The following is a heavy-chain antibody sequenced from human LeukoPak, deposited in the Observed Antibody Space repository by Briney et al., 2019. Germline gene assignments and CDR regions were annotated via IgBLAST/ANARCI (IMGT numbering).Heavy chain of an antibody. CDR3: VTSGSSTWEDF. J-gene: IGHJ4*02. CDR1: GYTFTDYY. D-gene: IGHD6-13*01. Sequence: GASVKVSCKASGYTFTDYYIHWVQQAPGKGLEWMGRVDPEYGETIYAEKFQGRVTMTADTSRDTVYLQLSSLRSDDTAMYYCVTSGSSTWEDFWGQGTLVTVSS. CDR2: VDPEYGET. V-gene: IGHV1-69-2*01.